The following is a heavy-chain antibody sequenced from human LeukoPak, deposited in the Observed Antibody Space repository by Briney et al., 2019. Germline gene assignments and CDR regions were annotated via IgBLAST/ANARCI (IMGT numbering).Heavy chain of an antibody. D-gene: IGHD4-11*01. Sequence: GGSLRLSCAASGFTVSSNYMSWVRQAPGKGLEWVSVIYSGGSTYYADSVKGRFTISRDNSKNTLYLQMNSLRAEDTAVYHCANPTTVTRFDYWGQGTLVTVSS. CDR1: GFTVSSNY. J-gene: IGHJ4*02. CDR2: IYSGGST. CDR3: ANPTTVTRFDY. V-gene: IGHV3-53*01.